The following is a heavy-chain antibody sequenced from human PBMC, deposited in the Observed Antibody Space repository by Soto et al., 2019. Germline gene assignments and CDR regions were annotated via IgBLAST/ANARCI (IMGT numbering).Heavy chain of an antibody. CDR3: ARNIAVSGRVEPLY. D-gene: IGHD6-19*01. CDR2: INPNSGGT. V-gene: IGHV1-2*02. CDR1: GYTFTGYY. J-gene: IGHJ4*02. Sequence: ASVKVSCKASGYTFTGYYMHWVRQAPGQGLEWMGWINPNSGGTNYAQKFQGRVTMTRGTSISTAYMELSRLRSDDTAVYYCARNIAVSGRVEPLYWCQGTLVTV.